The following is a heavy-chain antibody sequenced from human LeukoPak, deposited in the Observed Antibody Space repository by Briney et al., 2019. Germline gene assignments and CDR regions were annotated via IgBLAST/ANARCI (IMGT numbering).Heavy chain of an antibody. Sequence: GGSLRLSCAASGFTFSSYAMSWVRQAPGKGLEWVSAISGSGGSTYYADSVKGRFTISRDNSKNTLYLQMNSLRAEDTAVYYCARPPKYDSGAFDIWGQGTMVTVSS. CDR1: GFTFSSYA. V-gene: IGHV3-23*01. CDR3: ARPPKYDSGAFDI. CDR2: ISGSGGST. D-gene: IGHD3-16*01. J-gene: IGHJ3*02.